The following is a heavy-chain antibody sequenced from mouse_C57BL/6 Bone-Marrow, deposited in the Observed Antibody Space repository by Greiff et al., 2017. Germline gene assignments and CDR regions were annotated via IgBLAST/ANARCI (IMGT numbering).Heavy chain of an antibody. CDR1: GFTFSSYA. D-gene: IGHD2-5*01. CDR2: ISDGGSYT. J-gene: IGHJ4*01. Sequence: DVHLVESGGGLVKPGGSLKLSCAASGFTFSSYAMSWVRQTPEKRLEWVATISDGGSYTYYPDNVKGRFTMSRDNAKNNLYLQMSHLKSEDTAMYYCARDGAIAYYSTSYAMDYWGQGTSVTVSS. V-gene: IGHV5-4*01. CDR3: ARDGAIAYYSTSYAMDY.